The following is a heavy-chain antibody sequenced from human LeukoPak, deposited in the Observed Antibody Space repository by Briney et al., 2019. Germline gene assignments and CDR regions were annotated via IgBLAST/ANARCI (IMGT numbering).Heavy chain of an antibody. Sequence: GGSLKLSCVVSGISLSNYAMSWVRQAPGKGLEWVSYISERGGSTTYADSVKGRFTISRDNSLNTLYLQMSSLRAEDTAVYFCAKRGVVIRGILVIGYHQEAYHYDYWGQGVLVTVSS. CDR3: AKRGVVIRGILVIGYHQEAYHYDY. J-gene: IGHJ4*02. CDR2: ISERGGST. V-gene: IGHV3-23*01. D-gene: IGHD3-10*01. CDR1: GISLSNYA.